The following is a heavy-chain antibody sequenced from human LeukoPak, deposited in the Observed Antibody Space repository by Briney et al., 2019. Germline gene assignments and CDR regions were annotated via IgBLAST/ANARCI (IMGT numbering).Heavy chain of an antibody. CDR1: GFTASSNY. CDR2: IYSGGTT. Sequence: GGSLRLSCAASGFTASSNYMSWVRQAPGGGLEWVSIIYSGGTTYYADSVKGRFTISRDNSKNTLYLQMNSLRAEDTAVYYCARGGSYYDILVGNNWFDPWGQGTLVTVSS. J-gene: IGHJ5*02. CDR3: ARGGSYYDILVGNNWFDP. V-gene: IGHV3-53*01. D-gene: IGHD3-9*01.